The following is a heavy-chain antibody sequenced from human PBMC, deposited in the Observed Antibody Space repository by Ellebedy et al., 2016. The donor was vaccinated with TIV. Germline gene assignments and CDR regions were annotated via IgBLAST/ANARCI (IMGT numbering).Heavy chain of an antibody. CDR2: IYPGDSHT. D-gene: IGHD5-24*01. CDR1: GYSFTSDW. CDR3: ARRRGGWLQRPDAFDI. J-gene: IGHJ3*02. Sequence: GESLKISCKGSGYSFTSDWIVWVRQMPGKGLEWMGIIYPGDSHTEYSPSFQGQVSISADKSISTAYLQWSSLRASDTAMYYCARRRGGWLQRPDAFDIWGQGTMVTVSS. V-gene: IGHV5-51*01.